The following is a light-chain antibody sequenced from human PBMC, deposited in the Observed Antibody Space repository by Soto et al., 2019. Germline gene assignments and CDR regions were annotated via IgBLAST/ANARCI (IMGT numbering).Light chain of an antibody. CDR2: DAS. V-gene: IGKV1-5*01. CDR3: QQYDSSSPT. CDR1: QNISVW. J-gene: IGKJ2*01. Sequence: DIQMTQSPSTLSASVGDGVTITCRASQNISVWLAWYQQRPGKDPKFLMYDASSLETGVPSRFSGSGSGTEFTLTIRSLQPDDSATYYCQQYDSSSPTFGQGTKLEIK.